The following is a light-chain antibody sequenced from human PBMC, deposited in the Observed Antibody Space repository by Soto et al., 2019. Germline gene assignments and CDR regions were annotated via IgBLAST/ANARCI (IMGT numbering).Light chain of an antibody. Sequence: EIVLTQSPATLSLSPGERATLACRASQSINRHLAWYRQKPGQAPRLLIYDASNRATGIPARFSGSGSGTDFTLTISSLEPEDFGGYYGQQRSNWPTVTFGGGTKV. CDR3: QQRSNWPTVT. V-gene: IGKV3-11*01. CDR2: DAS. J-gene: IGKJ4*01. CDR1: QSINRH.